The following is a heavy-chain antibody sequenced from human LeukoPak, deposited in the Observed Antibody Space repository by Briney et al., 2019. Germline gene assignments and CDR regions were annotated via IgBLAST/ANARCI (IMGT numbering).Heavy chain of an antibody. CDR2: IYHSGST. J-gene: IGHJ2*01. CDR3: ARTVVVPAAMDFDL. D-gene: IGHD2-2*01. CDR1: GYSISSGYY. Sequence: PSETLSLTCAVSGYSISSGYYWGWIRQPPGKGLEWIGSIYHSGSTNYNPSLKSRVTISVDTSKNQFSLKLSSVTAADTAVYYCARTVVVPAAMDFDLWGRGTLVTVSS. V-gene: IGHV4-38-2*01.